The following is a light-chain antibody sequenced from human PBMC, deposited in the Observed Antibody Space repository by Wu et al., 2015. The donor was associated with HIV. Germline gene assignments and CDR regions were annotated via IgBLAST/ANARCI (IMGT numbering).Light chain of an antibody. J-gene: IGKJ3*01. CDR1: QSVSSY. V-gene: IGKV3-20*01. Sequence: EIVMTQSPATLSVSPGEGVTLSCRASQSVSSYLAWYQQKPGQAPRLLIYAASSRATGIPDRFSGSGSGTDFTLTISRLEPEDFAVYYCQQYGSSPVTFGPGTKVDIK. CDR3: QQYGSSPVT. CDR2: AAS.